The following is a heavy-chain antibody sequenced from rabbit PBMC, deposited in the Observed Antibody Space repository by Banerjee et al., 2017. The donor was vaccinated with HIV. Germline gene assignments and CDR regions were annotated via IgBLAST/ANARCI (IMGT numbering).Heavy chain of an antibody. CDR2: IYVAGSGST. CDR1: GFTFSSYY. V-gene: IGHV1S40*01. Sequence: QSLEESGGDLVKPGASLTLTCTASGFTFSSYYMCWVRQAPGKGLESIACIYVAGSGSTYYASWAKGRFTISKTSSTTVTLQMTSLTVADTATYFCARDRDGDAGYGSLALWGPGTLVTVS. D-gene: IGHD7-1*01. J-gene: IGHJ4*01. CDR3: ARDRDGDAGYGSLAL.